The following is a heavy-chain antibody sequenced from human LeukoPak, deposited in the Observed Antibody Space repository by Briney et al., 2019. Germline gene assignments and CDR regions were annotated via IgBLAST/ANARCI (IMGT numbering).Heavy chain of an antibody. CDR3: ARDILDV. J-gene: IGHJ6*04. CDR2: ISSRSSYI. CDR1: GFTFSSYS. V-gene: IGHV3-21*01. Sequence: GGSLRLSCAASGFTFSSYSMNWVRQAPGEGLEWVSSISSRSSYIYYADSVKGRFTISRDNAKNSLYLQMDSLRAEDTAVYYCARDILDVWGKGTTVTVSS.